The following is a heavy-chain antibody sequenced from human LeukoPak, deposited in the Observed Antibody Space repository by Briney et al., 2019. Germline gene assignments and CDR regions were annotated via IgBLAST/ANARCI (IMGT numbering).Heavy chain of an antibody. CDR3: ARVQWELRGVGSYFEY. Sequence: GGSLRLSCAASGFTFSSYAMSWVRQAPGKGLEWEANIKQDGSEKYYVDSVKGRFTMSRDNAKNSLYLQMNSQRAEDTAVYYCARVQWELRGVGSYFEYWGQGALVTVSS. CDR2: IKQDGSEK. V-gene: IGHV3-7*01. J-gene: IGHJ4*02. D-gene: IGHD1-26*01. CDR1: GFTFSSYA.